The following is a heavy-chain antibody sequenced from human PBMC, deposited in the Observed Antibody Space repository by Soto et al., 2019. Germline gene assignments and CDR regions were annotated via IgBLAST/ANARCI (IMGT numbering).Heavy chain of an antibody. D-gene: IGHD2-8*01. Sequence: ASVKVSCKVSGYTLTELSMHWVRQAPGKGLEWMGGFDPEDGETIYAQKFQGRVTMTEDTSTDTAYMELGSLRSEDTAVYYCATDLSGLLMVYAIGKVWRHFDYWGQGTLVTVSS. CDR2: FDPEDGET. CDR3: ATDLSGLLMVYAIGKVWRHFDY. V-gene: IGHV1-24*01. J-gene: IGHJ4*02. CDR1: GYTLTELS.